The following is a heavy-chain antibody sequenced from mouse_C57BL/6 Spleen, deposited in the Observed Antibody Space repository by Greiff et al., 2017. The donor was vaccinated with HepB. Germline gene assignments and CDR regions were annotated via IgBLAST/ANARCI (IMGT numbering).Heavy chain of an antibody. V-gene: IGHV5-4*03. J-gene: IGHJ2*01. CDR3: ARRNDGYYGYFDY. CDR2: ISDGGSYT. D-gene: IGHD2-3*01. Sequence: EVQGVESGGGLVKPGGSLKLSCAASGFTFSSYAMSWVRQTPENRLEWVATISDGGSYTYYPDNVKGRFTISRDNAKNNLYLQMSHLKSEDTAMYYCARRNDGYYGYFDYWGQVTTLTVSS. CDR1: GFTFSSYA.